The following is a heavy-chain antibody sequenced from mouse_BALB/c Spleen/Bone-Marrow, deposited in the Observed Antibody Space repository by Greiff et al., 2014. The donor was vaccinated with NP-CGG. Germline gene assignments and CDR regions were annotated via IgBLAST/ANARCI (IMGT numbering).Heavy chain of an antibody. CDR2: ISSGSSSI. D-gene: IGHD1-1*01. J-gene: IGHJ4*01. Sequence: DVMLVESGGGLVQPGGSRKLSCAASGFTFSSFGMHWVRQAPEKGLEWVAYISSGSSSIYYADTVKGRFTISSDNPKNTLFLQMTNLRSEDTAMYYCARRIILHYAMDYWGQGTSVTVSS. V-gene: IGHV5-17*02. CDR1: GFTFSSFG. CDR3: ARRIILHYAMDY.